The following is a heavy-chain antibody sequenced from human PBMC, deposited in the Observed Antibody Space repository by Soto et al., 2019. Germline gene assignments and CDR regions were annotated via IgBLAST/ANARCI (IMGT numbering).Heavy chain of an antibody. CDR3: ARIQLGYDAFDI. CDR2: ISSSSSYI. V-gene: IGHV3-21*01. Sequence: EVQLVESGGGLVKPGGSLRLSCAASGFTFSSYSMNWVRQAPGKGLEWVSSISSSSSYIYYADSVTGRFTISRDNAKNSLYLQMNSLRAEDTAVNYCARIQLGYDAFDIWGQGTMVTVSS. D-gene: IGHD6-6*01. CDR1: GFTFSSYS. J-gene: IGHJ3*02.